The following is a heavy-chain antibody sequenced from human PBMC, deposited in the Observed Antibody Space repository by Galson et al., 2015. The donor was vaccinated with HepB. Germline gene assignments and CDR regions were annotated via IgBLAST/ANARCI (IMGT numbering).Heavy chain of an antibody. D-gene: IGHD3-22*01. CDR1: GFTFSNFA. CDR3: ARVVPDYYDSSGPPDI. Sequence: SLRLSCAASGFTFSNFAMHWVRQAPGKGLEWVSIISYHGRKKYYADSVKGRFTISRDNAKNTLYLQMNSLRAEDTAVYYCARVVPDYYDSSGPPDIWGQGTMVTVSS. CDR2: ISYHGRKK. V-gene: IGHV3-30*04. J-gene: IGHJ3*02.